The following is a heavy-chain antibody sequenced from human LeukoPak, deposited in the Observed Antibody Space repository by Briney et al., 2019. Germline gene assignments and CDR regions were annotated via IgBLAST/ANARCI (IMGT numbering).Heavy chain of an antibody. CDR1: GGSISSYY. Sequence: ASETLSLTCTVSGGSISSYYWSWIRQPPGKGLEWIGYIYYSGSTNYNPSLKNRDTISVDTSKNQFSLKLSSVTAADTAMYYCARVSGYDWESFYDYWGQESLVTVSS. V-gene: IGHV4-59*01. D-gene: IGHD5-12*01. J-gene: IGHJ4*02. CDR3: ARVSGYDWESFYDY. CDR2: IYYSGST.